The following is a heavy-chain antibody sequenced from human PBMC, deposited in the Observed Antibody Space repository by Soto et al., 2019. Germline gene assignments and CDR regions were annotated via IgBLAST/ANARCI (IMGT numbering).Heavy chain of an antibody. CDR3: ARYPTNLAHSYYFDS. CDR2: ISFEGSNK. CDR1: GFTFSSYA. J-gene: IGHJ4*02. Sequence: PGGSLRLSCAASGFTFSSYAMHWVRQAPGKGLEWVTIISFEGSNKFYADSVKGRFTISRDNSKNTLYLQMNSLTIEDTAVYYCARYPTNLAHSYYFDSWGQGTLVTVSS. V-gene: IGHV3-30*04.